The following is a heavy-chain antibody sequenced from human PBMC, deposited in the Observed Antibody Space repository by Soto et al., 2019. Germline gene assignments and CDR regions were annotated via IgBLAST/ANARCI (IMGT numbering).Heavy chain of an antibody. CDR1: GFTFSDHY. V-gene: IGHV3-72*01. CDR3: TVWGSGNDFGAA. Sequence: EVQLVASGGGLVQPGGSLRLSCAASGFTFSDHYMDWVRQAPGKGQEWVGRSKNKADSYTTEYAASVKGRFTISRDGSKNSLFLQTNSLKTEETAVYYCTVWGSGNDFGAAWGQGILVTVSS. D-gene: IGHD3-10*01. CDR2: SKNKADSYTT. J-gene: IGHJ4*02.